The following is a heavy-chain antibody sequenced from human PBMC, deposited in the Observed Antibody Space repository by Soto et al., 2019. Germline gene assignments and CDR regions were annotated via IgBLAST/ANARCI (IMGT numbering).Heavy chain of an antibody. CDR1: GGTFSSYP. Sequence: QVQLVQSGAEVKKPGSSVKVSCEASGGTFSSYPINWVRQAPVQGLEWVGGIIPFFGTSNYAQKFQGIVTITADDYTSTAYMELRSLSYEDTAVYYCARVGHITNYGMDVWGQGTTVTVSS. V-gene: IGHV1-69*01. J-gene: IGHJ6*02. CDR3: ARVGHITNYGMDV. CDR2: IIPFFGTS. D-gene: IGHD1-26*01.